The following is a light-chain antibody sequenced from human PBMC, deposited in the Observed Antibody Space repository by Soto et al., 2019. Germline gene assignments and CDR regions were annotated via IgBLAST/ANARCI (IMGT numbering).Light chain of an antibody. J-gene: IGLJ1*01. CDR2: EVS. Sequence: QSALTQPASVSGSPGQSITISCTGTSSDVGTYNYVSWYQQHSGKAPKLMIYEVSNRPSGVSNRFSGSKSGNTASLTISGLQAEDEADYYCSASTSSLTLYVFGSGTKVTVL. CDR1: SSDVGTYNY. CDR3: SASTSSLTLYV. V-gene: IGLV2-14*01.